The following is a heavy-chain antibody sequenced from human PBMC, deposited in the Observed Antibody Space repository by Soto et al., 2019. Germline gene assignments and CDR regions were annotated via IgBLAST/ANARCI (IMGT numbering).Heavy chain of an antibody. V-gene: IGHV1-69*13. D-gene: IGHD6-6*01. CDR2: IIPIFGTA. CDR1: GGTFSSYA. CDR3: AREDSSSSGAYYYYGMDV. J-gene: IGHJ6*02. Sequence: ASVKVSCKASGGTFSSYAISWVRQAPGQGLEWMGGIIPIFGTANYAQKFQGRVTITADESTSTAYMELSSLRSEDTAVYYCAREDSSSSGAYYYYGMDVWGQGTTVTVSS.